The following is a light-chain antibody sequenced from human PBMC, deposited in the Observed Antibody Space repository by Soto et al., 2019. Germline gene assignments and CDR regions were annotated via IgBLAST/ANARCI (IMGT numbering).Light chain of an antibody. CDR2: EVG. J-gene: IGLJ2*01. CDR1: SSDVGGYSY. V-gene: IGLV2-8*01. Sequence: QSALTQPPSASGSPGQSVTISCTGTSSDVGGYSYVSWYQQHPGKAPKLMIYEVGKRPSGVPDRFSGSKSGNTAPLTVSGLQAAGEAYYYCSSDVVNSNVVFAGGTKVTVL. CDR3: SSDVVNSNVV.